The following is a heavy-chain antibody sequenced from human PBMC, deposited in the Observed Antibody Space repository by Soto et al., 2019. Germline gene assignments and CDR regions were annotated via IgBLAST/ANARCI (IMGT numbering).Heavy chain of an antibody. CDR3: ARGPRSVVVTPTFDY. J-gene: IGHJ4*02. CDR2: IYSGGST. Sequence: GGSLRLSCAASGFTVSSNYMSWVRQAPGKGLEWVSVIYSGGSTYYADSVKGRFTISRDNSKNTLYLQMNSLRAEDTAVYYCARGPRSVVVTPTFDYWGQGTLVTVSS. D-gene: IGHD2-21*02. V-gene: IGHV3-66*01. CDR1: GFTVSSNY.